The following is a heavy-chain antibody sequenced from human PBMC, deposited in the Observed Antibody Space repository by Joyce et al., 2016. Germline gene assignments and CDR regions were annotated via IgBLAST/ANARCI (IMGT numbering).Heavy chain of an antibody. J-gene: IGHJ3*02. D-gene: IGHD3-3*01. Sequence: QVQLVQSGAEVKKPGASVKVSCKASGYTFTNYAMHWVGQAPGHRLEWMGWINAKNGNTKYSQKFQGRVSITRDTSASTAYMELSSLRSEDTAVYYCARDDQENQNYGFWSGSIVGAFDIWGQGTMVTVSS. CDR2: INAKNGNT. CDR1: GYTFTNYA. V-gene: IGHV1-3*01. CDR3: ARDDQENQNYGFWSGSIVGAFDI.